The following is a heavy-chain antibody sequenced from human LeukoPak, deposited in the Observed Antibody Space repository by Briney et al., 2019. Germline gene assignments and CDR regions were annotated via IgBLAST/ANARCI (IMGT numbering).Heavy chain of an antibody. Sequence: SETLSLTCTVSGGSISSYYWSWIRQPPGKGLEWIGYIYYSGSTNYNPSLKSRVTISVDTSKNQFSLKLSSVTAADTAVYYCARLTINCSGWYYFDYWGQGTLVTVSS. CDR1: GGSISSYY. D-gene: IGHD6-19*01. V-gene: IGHV4-59*01. CDR3: ARLTINCSGWYYFDY. CDR2: IYYSGST. J-gene: IGHJ4*02.